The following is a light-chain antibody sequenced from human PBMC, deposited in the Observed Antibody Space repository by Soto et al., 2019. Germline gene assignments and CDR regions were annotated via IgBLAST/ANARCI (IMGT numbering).Light chain of an antibody. V-gene: IGKV3-20*01. Sequence: EVGLTQSPGTLSLSPGERATLSCRASQSVSTSFLAWYQQKPGQAPRLLIYGAFSRATGIPDRFSGSGSGTDFTLTISRLEPEDFAVYYCQQYGNSIPITFGQGTRLEI. CDR2: GAF. CDR1: QSVSTSF. J-gene: IGKJ5*01. CDR3: QQYGNSIPIT.